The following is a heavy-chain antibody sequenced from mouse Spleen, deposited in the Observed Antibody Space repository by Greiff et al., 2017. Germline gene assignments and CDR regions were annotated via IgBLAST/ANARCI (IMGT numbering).Heavy chain of an antibody. CDR3: ARNRDGSSYGYFDV. CDR2: IWSGGST. CDR1: GFSLTSYG. J-gene: IGHJ1*01. V-gene: IGHV2-2*02. Sequence: VQLVESGPGLVQPSQSLSITCTVSGFSLTSYGVHWVRQSPGKGLEWLGVIWSGGSTDYNAAFISRLSISKDNSKSQVFFKMNSLQANDTAIYYCARNRDGSSYGYFDVWGAGTTVTVSS. D-gene: IGHD1-1*01.